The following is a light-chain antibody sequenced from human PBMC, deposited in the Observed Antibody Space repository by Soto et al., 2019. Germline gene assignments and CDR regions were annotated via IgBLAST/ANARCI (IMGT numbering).Light chain of an antibody. Sequence: QSVLTQPASVSGSPGQSITISCTGTTSDFGFYNYVSWYQHHPGKAPKLLISEVTNRHSGVSNRFSGSKSGNTASLTIPGLQAEDEADYYCISYKSSTDYVFGPGTKVTVL. V-gene: IGLV2-14*01. CDR3: ISYKSSTDYV. CDR2: EVT. J-gene: IGLJ1*01. CDR1: TSDFGFYNY.